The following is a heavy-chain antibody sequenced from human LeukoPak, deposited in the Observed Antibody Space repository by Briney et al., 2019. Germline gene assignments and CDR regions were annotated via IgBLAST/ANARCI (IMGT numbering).Heavy chain of an antibody. D-gene: IGHD3-22*01. J-gene: IGHJ4*02. CDR3: ARREGLYYYDSSGCYY. Sequence: ASVKVSCKASGYTFTGYYMHWVRQAPGQGLEWMGWINPNSGGTNYAQKFQGRVTMTGDTSISTAYMELSRLRSDDTAVYYCARREGLYYYDSSGCYYWGQGTLVTVSS. V-gene: IGHV1-2*02. CDR2: INPNSGGT. CDR1: GYTFTGYY.